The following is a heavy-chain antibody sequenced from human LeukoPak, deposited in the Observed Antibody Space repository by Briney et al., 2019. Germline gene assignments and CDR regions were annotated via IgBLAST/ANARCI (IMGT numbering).Heavy chain of an antibody. CDR1: GFTFSSYS. CDR3: ARGLTSSWSNNWFDP. Sequence: GGSLRLSCAASGFTFSSYSMNWVRQAPGKGLEWVSSISSSSRYIYYIDPVKGRFTISRDNAKNSLYLQMNSLRAEDTAVYYCARGLTSSWSNNWFDPWGQGTLDTVSS. V-gene: IGHV3-21*01. CDR2: ISSSSRYI. D-gene: IGHD6-13*01. J-gene: IGHJ5*02.